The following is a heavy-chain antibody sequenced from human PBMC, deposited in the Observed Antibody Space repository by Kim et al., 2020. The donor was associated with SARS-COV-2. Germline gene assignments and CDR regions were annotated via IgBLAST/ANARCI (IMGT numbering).Heavy chain of an antibody. J-gene: IGHJ4*02. CDR2: ISYSGRT. CDR1: GGSISSYY. V-gene: IGHV4-59*01. CDR3: AREGVGATGYFDY. D-gene: IGHD1-26*01. Sequence: SETLSLTCTVSGGSISSYYWTWIRQLPGKGLEWIGYISYSGRTNYNPSLKSRVTISIDTSKNQFSLKLNSLTAPDTAVYYCAREGVGATGYFDYWGQGTLVTVSS.